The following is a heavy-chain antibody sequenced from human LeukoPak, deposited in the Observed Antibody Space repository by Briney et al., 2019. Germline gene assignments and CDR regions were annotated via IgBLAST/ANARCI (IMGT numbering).Heavy chain of an antibody. CDR3: ARERIQLWDRVFDY. D-gene: IGHD5-18*01. Sequence: SETLSLTCTVSGGSIRSSYYYWGWIRQPPGKGLEWIGSIYDSGSTYYNPSLKSRVTISVDTSKNQFSLKLNSVTAADTAVYYCARERIQLWDRVFDYWGQGTLVTVSS. CDR2: IYDSGST. V-gene: IGHV4-39*02. CDR1: GGSIRSSYYY. J-gene: IGHJ4*02.